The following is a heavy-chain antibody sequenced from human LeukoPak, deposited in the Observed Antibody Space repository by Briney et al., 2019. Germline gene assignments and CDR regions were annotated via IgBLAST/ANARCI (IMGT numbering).Heavy chain of an antibody. V-gene: IGHV3-72*01. D-gene: IGHD3-3*01. Sequence: GGSLRLSCAVSGFTFSDYYMDWVRQAPGKGLEWVGRIRNKANSYTTEYAASVKGRFTISRDDSKNSLYLQMNSLKAEDTAMYYCARGVLWSGYFYFDYWGQGTLVTVSS. J-gene: IGHJ4*02. CDR3: ARGVLWSGYFYFDY. CDR2: IRNKANSYTT. CDR1: GFTFSDYY.